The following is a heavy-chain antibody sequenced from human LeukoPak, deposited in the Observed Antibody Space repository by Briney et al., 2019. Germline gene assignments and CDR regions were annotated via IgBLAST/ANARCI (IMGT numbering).Heavy chain of an antibody. D-gene: IGHD2/OR15-2a*01. CDR3: ARAKSYFSGGWFDP. J-gene: IGHJ5*02. CDR2: INHSGST. Sequence: PSETLSLTCAVYGGSFSGYYWSWIRQPPGKGLEWIGEINHSGSTNYNPSLKSRVTISVDTFKNQFSLKLSSVTAADTAVYYCARAKSYFSGGWFDPWGQGTLVTVSS. V-gene: IGHV4-34*01. CDR1: GGSFSGYY.